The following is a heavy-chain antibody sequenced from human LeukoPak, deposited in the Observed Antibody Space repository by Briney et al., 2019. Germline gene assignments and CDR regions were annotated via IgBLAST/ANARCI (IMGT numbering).Heavy chain of an antibody. Sequence: ASVKVSCKASGYTFTGYYMHWVRQAPGQGLEWMGWINPNSGGTNYAQKFQGRVTMTRDTSISTAYMELSRLRSDDTAVYYCARWNSNSLPTLRYWGQGTLVTVSS. J-gene: IGHJ4*02. CDR1: GYTFTGYY. CDR2: INPNSGGT. D-gene: IGHD1-7*01. V-gene: IGHV1-2*02. CDR3: ARWNSNSLPTLRY.